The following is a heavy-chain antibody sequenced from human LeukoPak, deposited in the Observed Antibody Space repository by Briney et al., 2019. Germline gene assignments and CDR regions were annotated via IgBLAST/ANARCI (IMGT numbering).Heavy chain of an antibody. CDR1: GASISTYY. J-gene: IGHJ4*02. Sequence: SETLSLTCTVSGASISTYYWSWIRQPPGKGLEWIGYIYNSGSTYYNPSLKSRITISVDTSKNQFSLNLSSVTAADTAVYYCARVPMVRGVIIQGFDYWGQGTLVTVSS. D-gene: IGHD3-10*01. CDR2: IYNSGST. V-gene: IGHV4-59*08. CDR3: ARVPMVRGVIIQGFDY.